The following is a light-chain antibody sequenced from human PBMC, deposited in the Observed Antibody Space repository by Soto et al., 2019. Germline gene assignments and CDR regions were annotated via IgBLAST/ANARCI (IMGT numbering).Light chain of an antibody. V-gene: IGKV3-11*01. CDR1: QSVCSY. J-gene: IGKJ3*01. Sequence: EIVLTQSPATLSLSPGERATLSCRASQSVCSYLAWYQQKPGQAPRLLIYDASNRATGIPARFSGSGFGTDFTLTISSLEPEDYAVYYCQQRSTSYTFGPGTKVDIK. CDR2: DAS. CDR3: QQRSTSYT.